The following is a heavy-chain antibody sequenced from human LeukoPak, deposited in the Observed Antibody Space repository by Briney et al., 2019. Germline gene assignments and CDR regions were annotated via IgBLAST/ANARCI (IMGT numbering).Heavy chain of an antibody. D-gene: IGHD6-19*01. J-gene: IGHJ4*02. V-gene: IGHV4-59*01. CDR3: ARVASSVPDY. Sequence: SETLSLTCAVYGGSFSAYYWSWIRQPPGKGLEWIGYVHYNGDTSYNPSLKSRATISVDTSRNQFSLKLSSVTAADTAVYYCARVASSVPDYWGQGTLVTVSS. CDR1: GGSFSAYY. CDR2: VHYNGDT.